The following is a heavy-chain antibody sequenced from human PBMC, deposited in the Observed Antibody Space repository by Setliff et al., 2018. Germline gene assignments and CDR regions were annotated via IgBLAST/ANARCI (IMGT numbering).Heavy chain of an antibody. D-gene: IGHD4-4*01. CDR2: IRYDGSDK. V-gene: IGHV3-30*02. CDR1: GFTFSDYG. Sequence: GGSLRLSCAASGFTFSDYGMHWVRQAPGKGLEWVAFIRYDGSDKNSADSVKGRFTISRDNSRNTLYLQTNSLRPEDTAVYYCVKATVTGFYMDVWGKGTTVTVSS. CDR3: VKATVTGFYMDV. J-gene: IGHJ6*03.